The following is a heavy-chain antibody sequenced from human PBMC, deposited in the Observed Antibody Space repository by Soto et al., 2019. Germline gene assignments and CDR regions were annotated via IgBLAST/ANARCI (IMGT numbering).Heavy chain of an antibody. J-gene: IGHJ6*02. CDR2: ISGSGGSI. V-gene: IGHV3-23*01. CDR1: GFTFSTSA. Sequence: EVQLLESGGGLVQQGGDLRLSCAASGFTFSTSAMNWVRQAPGNGLEWVSAISGSGGSIHYADSVKGRFTISRDNSKNTLYLQMNCLRDGDTAVYPCVKVDWKGDVWGQGTTVTVSS. D-gene: IGHD1-1*01. CDR3: VKVDWKGDV.